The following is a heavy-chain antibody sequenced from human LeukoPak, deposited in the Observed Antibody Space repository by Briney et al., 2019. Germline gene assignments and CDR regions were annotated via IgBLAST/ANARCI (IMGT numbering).Heavy chain of an antibody. D-gene: IGHD3-9*01. J-gene: IGHJ5*02. CDR1: GGSISSSNW. CDR2: IYHSGST. Sequence: KPSETLSLTCAVSGGSISSSNWWSWVRQPPGKGLEWIGEIYHSGSTNYNPSLKSRVTISVGKSKNQFSLKLSSVTAADTAVYYCATAPLRYFDWLPLNWFDPWGQGTLVTVSS. CDR3: ATAPLRYFDWLPLNWFDP. V-gene: IGHV4-4*02.